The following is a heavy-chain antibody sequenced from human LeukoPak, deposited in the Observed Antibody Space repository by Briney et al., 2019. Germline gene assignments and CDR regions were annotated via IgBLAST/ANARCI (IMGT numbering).Heavy chain of an antibody. CDR1: GFTFSSYS. J-gene: IGHJ4*02. Sequence: GGSLRLSCAASGFTFSSYSMNWVRQAPGKGLEWVSSISSSSSYINYADSVKGRFTISRDNAKNSLYLQMNSLRAEDTAVYYCAKLILTGYFGFDYWGQGTLVTVSS. CDR2: ISSSSSYI. CDR3: AKLILTGYFGFDY. V-gene: IGHV3-21*01. D-gene: IGHD3-9*01.